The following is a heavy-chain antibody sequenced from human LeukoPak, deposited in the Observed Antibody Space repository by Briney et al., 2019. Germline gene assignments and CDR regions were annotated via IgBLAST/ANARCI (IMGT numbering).Heavy chain of an antibody. CDR3: ARHVFRNWFDP. CDR1: GYSISSGYY. V-gene: IGHV4-38-2*01. J-gene: IGHJ5*02. D-gene: IGHD2-21*01. Sequence: SETLSLTCAVSGYSISSGYYWGWIRQPPGKGLEWIGSIYHSGSTYYNPSLKSRVTISVDPSKNQFSLKLSSVTAADTAVYYCARHVFRNWFDPWGQGTLVTVSS. CDR2: IYHSGST.